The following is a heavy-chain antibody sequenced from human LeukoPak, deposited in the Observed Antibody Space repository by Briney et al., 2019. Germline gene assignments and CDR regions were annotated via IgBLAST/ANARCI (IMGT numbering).Heavy chain of an antibody. CDR2: IIPILDIT. Sequence: SVKVSCKASGGTFSSYAISWVRQAPGQGLEYVGRIIPILDITEYGKTSPGRVTITADTATDTFYMELSGLRSEDTAVYYCAKIHDDSGYYYEYFQFWGQGTLITVSS. J-gene: IGHJ1*01. D-gene: IGHD3-22*01. CDR1: GGTFSSYA. CDR3: AKIHDDSGYYYEYFQF. V-gene: IGHV1-69*04.